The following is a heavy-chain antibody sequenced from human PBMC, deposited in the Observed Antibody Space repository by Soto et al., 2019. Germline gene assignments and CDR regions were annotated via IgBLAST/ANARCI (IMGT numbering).Heavy chain of an antibody. CDR1: GGSISSSNW. D-gene: IGHD3-10*01. Sequence: QVQLQESGPGLVKPSGTLSLTCAVSGGSISSSNWWSWVRQPPGKGLEWIGEIYHSGSTNYNPSLKSRVTISVDKSKKQFSLKLSSVTAADTAVYYCARAPSTYYYGSGSYPFDYWGQGTLVTVSS. CDR3: ARAPSTYYYGSGSYPFDY. J-gene: IGHJ4*02. CDR2: IYHSGST. V-gene: IGHV4-4*02.